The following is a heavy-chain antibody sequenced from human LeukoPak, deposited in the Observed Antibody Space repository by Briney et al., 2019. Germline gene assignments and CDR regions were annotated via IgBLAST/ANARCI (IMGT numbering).Heavy chain of an antibody. CDR2: IDKDGSGT. J-gene: IGHJ4*02. CDR3: VTEFWYRHDY. CDR1: GFNFNYYF. D-gene: IGHD3-3*01. V-gene: IGHV3-7*01. Sequence: PGGSLRLSCTTSGFNFNYYFMAWVRQAPGKGLEWLATIDKDGSGTEYIDSVRGRFTISRDNTKKSIYLQMSSLSADDTAVYFCVTEFWYRHDYWGQGILVTVSS.